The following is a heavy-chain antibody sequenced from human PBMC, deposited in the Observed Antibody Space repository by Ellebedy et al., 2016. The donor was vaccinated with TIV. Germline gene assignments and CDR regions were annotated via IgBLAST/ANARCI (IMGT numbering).Heavy chain of an antibody. V-gene: IGHV1-2*04. Sequence: AASVKVSCKASGYTFTGYYMHWARQAPGQGLEWMGWINPNSGGTNYALKFQGWVTMTRDTSISTAYMELSRLRSDDTAVYYCAREGDYGGNSGSEYFDLWGRGTLVTVSS. D-gene: IGHD4-23*01. J-gene: IGHJ2*01. CDR3: AREGDYGGNSGSEYFDL. CDR1: GYTFTGYY. CDR2: INPNSGGT.